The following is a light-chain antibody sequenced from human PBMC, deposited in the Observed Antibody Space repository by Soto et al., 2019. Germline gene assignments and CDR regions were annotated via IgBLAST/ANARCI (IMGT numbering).Light chain of an antibody. Sequence: QSVLTQPPSASGTSGQRITISCSGSSSNIGDNPVNWYQQLPGAAPKLLIYINDQRPSGVPDRFSGSKSGTSASLAISGLQPEDEADYYCAAWDDSLNALFGTGTKVT. CDR2: IND. CDR3: AAWDDSLNAL. CDR1: SSNIGDNP. V-gene: IGLV1-44*01. J-gene: IGLJ1*01.